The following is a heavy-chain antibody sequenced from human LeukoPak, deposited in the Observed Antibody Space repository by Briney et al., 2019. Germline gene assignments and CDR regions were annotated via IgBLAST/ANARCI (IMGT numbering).Heavy chain of an antibody. D-gene: IGHD5-24*01. CDR3: ARDSGRMATLYGKDAFDI. V-gene: IGHV3-21*01. Sequence: GGSLRLSCAASGFTFSSYSMNWVRQAPGKGLEWVSSISSSSSYIYYADSVKGRFTISRDNAKNPLYLQMNSLRAEDTAVYYCARDSGRMATLYGKDAFDIWGQGTMVTVSS. CDR2: ISSSSSYI. J-gene: IGHJ3*02. CDR1: GFTFSSYS.